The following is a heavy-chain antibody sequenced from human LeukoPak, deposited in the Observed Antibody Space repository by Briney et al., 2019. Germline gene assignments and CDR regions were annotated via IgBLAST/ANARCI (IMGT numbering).Heavy chain of an antibody. CDR3: AKGGGLSSPIAN. CDR1: GFTFSTYA. D-gene: IGHD3/OR15-3a*01. Sequence: SGGSLRLSCAASGFTFSTYAMSWVRQAPGKGLEWVSAISGSGGSTYYADSVKGRFTISRDNSKNTLYLQMNSLRAEDTAVYYCAKGGGLSSPIANWGQGSLVTVSS. CDR2: ISGSGGST. J-gene: IGHJ4*02. V-gene: IGHV3-23*01.